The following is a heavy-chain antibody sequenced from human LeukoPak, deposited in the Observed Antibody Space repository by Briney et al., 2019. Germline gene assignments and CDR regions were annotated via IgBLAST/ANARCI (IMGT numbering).Heavy chain of an antibody. J-gene: IGHJ4*02. D-gene: IGHD5-12*01. CDR2: IYTSGSP. CDR1: GGSISSYY. CDR3: AREWHHVFDY. Sequence: PSETLSLTCTVSGGSISSYYWSWIRQPAGKGLEWIGRIYTSGSPNYNPSLKSRVIMSVDKSKNQFSLKLRSVTAADTAVYYCAREWHHVFDYWGQGNLVTVSS. V-gene: IGHV4-4*07.